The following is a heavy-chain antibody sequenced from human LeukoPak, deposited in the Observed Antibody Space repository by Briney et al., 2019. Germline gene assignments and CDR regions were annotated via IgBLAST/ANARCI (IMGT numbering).Heavy chain of an antibody. V-gene: IGHV1-24*01. D-gene: IGHD6-13*01. J-gene: IGHJ5*02. CDR1: GYTLTELS. CDR3: ATLGSYSSSLDP. CDR2: FDPEDGET. Sequence: ASVKVSCKVSGYTLTELSMHWVRQAPGKGLEWMGGFDPEDGETIYAQKFQGRVTMTEYTSTETAYMELSSLRSEDTAVYYCATLGSYSSSLDPWGQGTLVTVSS.